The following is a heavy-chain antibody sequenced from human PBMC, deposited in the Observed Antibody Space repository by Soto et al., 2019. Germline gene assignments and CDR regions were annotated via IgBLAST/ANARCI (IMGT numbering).Heavy chain of an antibody. Sequence: SETLSLTCTVSGGSISSGGYYWSWIRQHPGKGLEWIGYIYYSGGTYYNPSLKSRVTISVDTSKNQFSLKLGSVTAADTAVYYCARGRGIVATINRSLLFDYWGQG. CDR3: ARGRGIVATINRSLLFDY. CDR2: IYYSGGT. CDR1: GGSISSGGYY. J-gene: IGHJ4*02. D-gene: IGHD5-12*01. V-gene: IGHV4-31*03.